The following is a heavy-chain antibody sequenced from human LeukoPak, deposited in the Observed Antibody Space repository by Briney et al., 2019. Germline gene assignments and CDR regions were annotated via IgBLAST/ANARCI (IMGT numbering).Heavy chain of an antibody. D-gene: IGHD2-21*02. CDR3: ARDGLLRGEPDY. V-gene: IGHV1-2*02. J-gene: IGHJ4*02. CDR2: INPNSGGT. Sequence: ASVKVSCKASGYTFTGYYMHWVRQAPGQGLEWMGWINPNSGGTNYAQKFQGRVTMTRDTSITTAYMELSRLTSDDTAVHYCARDGLLRGEPDYWGQGTLVTVSS. CDR1: GYTFTGYY.